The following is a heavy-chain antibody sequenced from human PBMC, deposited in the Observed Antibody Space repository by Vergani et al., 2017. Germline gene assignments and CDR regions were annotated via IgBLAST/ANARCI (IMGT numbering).Heavy chain of an antibody. D-gene: IGHD6-13*01. CDR2: INHSGST. CDR3: ARAWGAAAGTHKRRPYFDL. Sequence: QVQLQQWGAGLLKPSETLSLTCAVYGGSFSGYYWSWIRKPPGKGLEWIGEINHSGSTNYNPSLKSRVTISVDTSKNQFSLKLSSVTAADTAVYYCARAWGAAAGTHKRRPYFDLWGRGTLVTVSS. CDR1: GGSFSGYY. V-gene: IGHV4-34*01. J-gene: IGHJ2*01.